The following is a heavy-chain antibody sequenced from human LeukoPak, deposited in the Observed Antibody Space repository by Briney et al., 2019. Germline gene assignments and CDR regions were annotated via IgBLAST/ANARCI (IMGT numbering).Heavy chain of an antibody. Sequence: GASVKVSCKASGGAFSRYPISWVRQAPGQGLEWMGRIIPILDIANYAQKFQGRVTITADKSTRTAYMELSSLRSEDTAVYYCATFSPITTSFDSWGQGTLVTVSS. V-gene: IGHV1-69*02. CDR3: ATFSPITTSFDS. J-gene: IGHJ5*01. CDR1: GGAFSRYP. CDR2: IIPILDIA. D-gene: IGHD3-3*01.